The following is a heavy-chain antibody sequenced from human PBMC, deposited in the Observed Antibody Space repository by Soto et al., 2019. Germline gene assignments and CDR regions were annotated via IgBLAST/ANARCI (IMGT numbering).Heavy chain of an antibody. CDR1: GYTLTELS. Sequence: ASVKVSCKVSGYTLTELSMHWVRQAPGKGLEWMGGFDPEDGETIYAQKFQGRVTMTEDTSTDTAYMELSSLRSEDTAVYYCATAPWFGEFGAFDIWGQGTMVTVSS. CDR2: FDPEDGET. V-gene: IGHV1-24*01. D-gene: IGHD3-10*01. J-gene: IGHJ3*02. CDR3: ATAPWFGEFGAFDI.